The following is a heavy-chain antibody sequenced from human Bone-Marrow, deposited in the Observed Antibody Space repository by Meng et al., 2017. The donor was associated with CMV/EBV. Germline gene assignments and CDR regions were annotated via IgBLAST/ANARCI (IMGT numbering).Heavy chain of an antibody. Sequence: SGPTLVKPTQTLTLTCTFSGFSLSTSGVGVGWIRQPPGKALEWLALIYWNDDKRYSSSLKSRLTITKDTSKNQVVLKMTNMDPVDTATYYCAHYCSSTSCFDWFDPWGQGTLVTVSS. V-gene: IGHV2-5*01. D-gene: IGHD2-2*01. CDR2: IYWNDDK. J-gene: IGHJ5*02. CDR1: GFSLSTSGVG. CDR3: AHYCSSTSCFDWFDP.